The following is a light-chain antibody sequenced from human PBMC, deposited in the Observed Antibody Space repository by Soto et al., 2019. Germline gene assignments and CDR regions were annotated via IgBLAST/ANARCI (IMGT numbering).Light chain of an antibody. CDR1: SSDVGSYNL. Sequence: QSALTQPASVSGSPGQSITISCTGTSSDVGSYNLVSWYQQHPGKAPKLMICEGNKRPSGVSNRFSGSKSGNTASLTISGLQAEDEADYHCCSYSGSSTLVFGGGTKVTVL. CDR3: CSYSGSSTLV. V-gene: IGLV2-23*01. CDR2: EGN. J-gene: IGLJ2*01.